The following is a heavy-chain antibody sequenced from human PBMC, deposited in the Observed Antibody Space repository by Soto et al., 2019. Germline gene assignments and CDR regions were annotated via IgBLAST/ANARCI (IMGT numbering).Heavy chain of an antibody. J-gene: IGHJ4*01. CDR2: IYYSGST. CDR1: GGSISSYY. Sequence: PSETLSLTCTVSGGSISSYYWSWIRQPPGKGLEWIGYIYYSGSTNYNPSLKSRVTISVDTSKNQFSLKLSSVTAADTAVYYCARDLPNSNPYYFDYWRHLTLVPVSS. CDR3: ARDLPNSNPYYFDY. V-gene: IGHV4-59*01. D-gene: IGHD4-4*01.